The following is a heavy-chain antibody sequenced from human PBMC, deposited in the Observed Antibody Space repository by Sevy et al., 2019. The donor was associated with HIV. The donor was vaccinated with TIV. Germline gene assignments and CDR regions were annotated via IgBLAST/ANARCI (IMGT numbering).Heavy chain of an antibody. D-gene: IGHD5-12*01. J-gene: IGHJ4*02. CDR1: GFTFSSYE. Sequence: GGSLRLSCAASGFTFSSYEMNWVRQAPGKGLEWVSYISSSGSTIYYADSVKGRFTISRDNAKNSLYLQMNSLRAEDTAVYYCSRDDRGYSGYDRGNFDYWGQGTLVTVSS. CDR3: SRDDRGYSGYDRGNFDY. CDR2: ISSSGSTI. V-gene: IGHV3-48*03.